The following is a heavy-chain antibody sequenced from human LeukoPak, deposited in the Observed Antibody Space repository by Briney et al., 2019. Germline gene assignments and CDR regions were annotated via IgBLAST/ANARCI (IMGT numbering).Heavy chain of an antibody. V-gene: IGHV1-2*02. Sequence: ASVKVSCKASGYTFTGYYMHWVRQAPGQGLEWMGWINPNSGGTNYAQKFQGRVTMTRDTAISTDYMELSRLRSDDTAVYYCAREVGGYYEVDYWGQGTLVTVSS. D-gene: IGHD3-22*01. J-gene: IGHJ4*02. CDR3: AREVGGYYEVDY. CDR1: GYTFTGYY. CDR2: INPNSGGT.